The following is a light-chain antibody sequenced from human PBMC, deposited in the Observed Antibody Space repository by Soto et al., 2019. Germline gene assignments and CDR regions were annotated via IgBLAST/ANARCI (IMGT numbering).Light chain of an antibody. V-gene: IGKV1-27*01. Sequence: DIQMTQSPTSLSASVGDRVTITCRASQDIRNFVAWYQQKPGKAPKLLIYAASTLQSGIPSRFSGSGSGTDFTLTINRLQPEDVATYSCQKYSSVPVFGAGTKVEI. CDR2: AAS. CDR1: QDIRNF. CDR3: QKYSSVPV. J-gene: IGKJ3*01.